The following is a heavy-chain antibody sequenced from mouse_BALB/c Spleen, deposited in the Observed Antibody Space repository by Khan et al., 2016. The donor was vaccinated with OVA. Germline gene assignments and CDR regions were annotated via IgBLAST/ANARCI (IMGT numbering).Heavy chain of an antibody. CDR1: GYTFTSYW. Sequence: QVQLQQSGAELAKPGASVKMSCKASGYTFTSYWMHWVKQRPGQGLEWIGYINPSTGYTEYNQKFKDKATLTADKSSSTAYMQLSSLTSEDSAVYYGARYYGNYYYAMDYWGQGTSVTVSS. J-gene: IGHJ4*01. V-gene: IGHV1-7*01. D-gene: IGHD2-1*01. CDR2: INPSTGYT. CDR3: ARYYGNYYYAMDY.